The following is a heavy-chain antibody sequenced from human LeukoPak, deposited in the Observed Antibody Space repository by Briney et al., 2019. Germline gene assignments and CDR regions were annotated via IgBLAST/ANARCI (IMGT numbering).Heavy chain of an antibody. D-gene: IGHD3-22*01. CDR3: ARRTYYYDSSGYYFDY. J-gene: IGHJ4*02. V-gene: IGHV1-69*05. CDR1: GGTFSSYA. CDR2: IIPIFGTA. Sequence: SVKVSCKASGGTFSSYAISWVRQAPGQGLEWMGGIIPIFGTANYAQKFQGRVTMTRDTSISTAYLQWSSLKASDTAMYYCARRTYYYDSSGYYFDYWGQGTLVTVSS.